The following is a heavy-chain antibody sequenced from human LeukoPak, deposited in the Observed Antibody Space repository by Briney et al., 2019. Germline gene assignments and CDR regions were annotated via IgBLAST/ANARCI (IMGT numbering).Heavy chain of an antibody. CDR3: ARERLRFLEWFSPPYYGMDV. V-gene: IGHV3-33*08. CDR2: IWYDGSNK. CDR1: GFTFSSYA. D-gene: IGHD3-3*01. Sequence: GRSLRLSCAASGFTFSSYAMHWVRQAPGKGLEWVAVIWYDGSNKYYADSVKGRFTISRDNSKNTLYLQMNSLRAEDTAVYYCARERLRFLEWFSPPYYGMDVWGQGTTVTVSS. J-gene: IGHJ6*02.